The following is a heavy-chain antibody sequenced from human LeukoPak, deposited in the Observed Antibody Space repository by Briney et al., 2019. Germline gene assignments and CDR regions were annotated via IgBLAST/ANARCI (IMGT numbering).Heavy chain of an antibody. CDR3: ARALIGIAVAGTDLRFDP. CDR1: GFTVSSNY. D-gene: IGHD6-19*01. J-gene: IGHJ5*02. Sequence: GGSLRLSCAASGFTVSSNYMSWVRQAPGKGLEWVSVIYSGGSTYYAGSVKGRFTISRDNSKNTLYLQMNSLRAEDTAVYYCARALIGIAVAGTDLRFDPWGQGTLVTVSP. CDR2: IYSGGST. V-gene: IGHV3-53*01.